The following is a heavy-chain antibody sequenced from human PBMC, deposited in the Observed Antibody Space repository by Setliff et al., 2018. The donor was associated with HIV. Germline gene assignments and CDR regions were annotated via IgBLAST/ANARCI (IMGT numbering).Heavy chain of an antibody. CDR2: IYYSGSA. Sequence: PSETLSLTCTVSGGSISSNIYFWGLIRQPPGKGLEWIGSIYYSGSAYYNSALTSRLTISVDTSKNQFSLKLKSVTAADTAVYYCASQVTGYHDLWRGYLGYFDYWGQGLLVTVSS. CDR1: GGSISSNIYF. J-gene: IGHJ4*02. V-gene: IGHV4-39*01. D-gene: IGHD3-3*01. CDR3: ASQVTGYHDLWRGYLGYFDY.